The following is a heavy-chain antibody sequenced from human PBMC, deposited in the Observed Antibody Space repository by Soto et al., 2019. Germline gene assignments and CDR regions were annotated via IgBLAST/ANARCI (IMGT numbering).Heavy chain of an antibody. V-gene: IGHV1-18*01. Sequence: GASVKVSCKASGYTFTSYGISWVRQAPGQGLEWMGWISAYNGNTNYAQKLQGRVTMTTDTSTSTAYMELRSLRSDDTAVYYCARRTIIGAVVGGFDPWGQGTLVTVS. CDR1: GYTFTSYG. CDR3: ARRTIIGAVVGGFDP. CDR2: ISAYNGNT. D-gene: IGHD3-3*01. J-gene: IGHJ5*02.